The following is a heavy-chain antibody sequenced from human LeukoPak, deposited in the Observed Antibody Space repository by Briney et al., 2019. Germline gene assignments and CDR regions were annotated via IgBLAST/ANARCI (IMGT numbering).Heavy chain of an antibody. CDR3: ARVPYSGSWFDY. CDR1: GFTFSSYW. D-gene: IGHD6-13*01. CDR2: VNSDGSIT. J-gene: IGHJ4*02. V-gene: IGHV3-74*01. Sequence: GGSLRLSCAGSGFTFSSYWMHWVRQAPGKGRVWVSRVNSDGSITSYADSVKGRFTISRDNAKNTLYLQMNSLRAEDTAVYYCARVPYSGSWFDYWGQGTLVTVSS.